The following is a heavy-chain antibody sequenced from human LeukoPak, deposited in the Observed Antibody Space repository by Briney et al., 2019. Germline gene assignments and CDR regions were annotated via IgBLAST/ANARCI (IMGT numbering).Heavy chain of an antibody. CDR2: IYYSGST. J-gene: IGHJ4*02. CDR3: ARVPALVGTTTFDY. Sequence: SETLSLTCTVSGGSISSYYWSWIRQPPGKGLEWIGYIYYSGSTNYNPSLKSRVTISVDTSKNQFSLRLTSVTAADTAVYYCARVPALVGTTTFDYWGQGTLVTVSS. D-gene: IGHD1-26*01. V-gene: IGHV4-59*12. CDR1: GGSISSYY.